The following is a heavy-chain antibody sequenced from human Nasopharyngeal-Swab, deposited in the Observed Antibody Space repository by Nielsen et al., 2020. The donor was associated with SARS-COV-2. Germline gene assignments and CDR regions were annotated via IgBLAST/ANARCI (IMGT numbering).Heavy chain of an antibody. D-gene: IGHD3-10*01. V-gene: IGHV1-69*06. Sequence: WARQAPGKGLEWMGGIIPIFGTANYAQKFQGRVTITADKPTSTAYMELSSLRAEDTAVYYCAREGRGSGYYYYMDVWGKGTTVNVSS. CDR2: IIPIFGTA. CDR3: AREGRGSGYYYYMDV. J-gene: IGHJ6*03.